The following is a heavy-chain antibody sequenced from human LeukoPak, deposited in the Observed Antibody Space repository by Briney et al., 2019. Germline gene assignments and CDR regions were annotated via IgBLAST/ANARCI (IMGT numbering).Heavy chain of an antibody. CDR3: ARGYSSGWYLAAGDAFDI. Sequence: GGSLRLSCAASGFTFSDYYMSWIRQAPGKGLEWVSYISSSGGTIYSADSVKGRFTISRDNAKNSLYLQMNSLRAEDTAVYYCARGYSSGWYLAAGDAFDIWGQGTMVTVSS. CDR1: GFTFSDYY. J-gene: IGHJ3*02. CDR2: ISSSGGTI. V-gene: IGHV3-11*01. D-gene: IGHD6-19*01.